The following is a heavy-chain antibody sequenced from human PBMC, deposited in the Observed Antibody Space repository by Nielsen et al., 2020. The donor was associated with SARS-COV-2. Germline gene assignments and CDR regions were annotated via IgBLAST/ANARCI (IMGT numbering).Heavy chain of an antibody. V-gene: IGHV4-39*07. CDR3: ARGQYAIFGVVTNFDY. CDR1: GGSISSGDYY. J-gene: IGHJ4*02. D-gene: IGHD3-3*01. Sequence: SETLSLTCTVSGGSISSGDYYWSWIRQPPGKGLEWIGEINHSGSTNYNPSLKSRVTISVDTSKNQFSLKLSSVTAADTAVYYCARGQYAIFGVVTNFDYWGQGTLVTVSS. CDR2: INHSGST.